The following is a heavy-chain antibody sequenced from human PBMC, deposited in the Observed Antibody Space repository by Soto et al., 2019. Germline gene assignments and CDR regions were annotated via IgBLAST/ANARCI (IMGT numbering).Heavy chain of an antibody. V-gene: IGHV1-2*04. CDR3: ASGAGIAAAGTGYNYYYGMDV. J-gene: IGHJ6*02. CDR1: GYTFTGYY. D-gene: IGHD6-13*01. CDR2: INPNSGGT. Sequence: GASVKVSCKASGYTFTGYYMHWVRQAPGQGLEWMGWINPNSGGTNYAQKFQGWVTMTRDTSISTAYMELSRLRSDDTAVYYCASGAGIAAAGTGYNYYYGMDVWGQGTTVTVS.